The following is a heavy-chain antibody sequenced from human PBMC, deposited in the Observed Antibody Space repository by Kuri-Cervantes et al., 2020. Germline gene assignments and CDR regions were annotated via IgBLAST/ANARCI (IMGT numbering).Heavy chain of an antibody. J-gene: IGHJ6*03. V-gene: IGHV4-39*07. Sequence: SETLSLTCTVSGGSISSSSYYWGWIRQPPGKGLEWIGSIYYSGSTYYNPSLKSRVTVSVDTSKNQFSLKLSSVTAADTAVYYCARVSAAREFHYYYYYYMDVWGKGTTVTVSS. D-gene: IGHD3-10*01. CDR3: ARVSAAREFHYYYYYYMDV. CDR2: IYYSGST. CDR1: GGSISSSSYY.